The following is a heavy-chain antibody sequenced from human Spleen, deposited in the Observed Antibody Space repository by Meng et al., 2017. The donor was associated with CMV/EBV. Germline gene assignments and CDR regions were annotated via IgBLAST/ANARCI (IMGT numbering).Heavy chain of an antibody. CDR3: ARRITIFGVETNWFDS. CDR1: GYPFTSYG. J-gene: IGHJ5*01. D-gene: IGHD3-3*01. Sequence: SGYPFTSYGFSWVRQARGQGLEWMGWMNPNSGNTGYGQKFQGRLTMTRNTAINTAFMELTGLGSEDTAVYYCARRITIFGVETNWFDSWGRGTLVTVSS. V-gene: IGHV1-8*01. CDR2: MNPNSGNT.